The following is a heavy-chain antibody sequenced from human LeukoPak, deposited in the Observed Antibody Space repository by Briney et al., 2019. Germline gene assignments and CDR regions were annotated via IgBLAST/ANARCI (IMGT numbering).Heavy chain of an antibody. CDR1: GFTSSSYS. CDR3: ARGFWSASGY. V-gene: IGHV3-48*02. J-gene: IGHJ4*02. CDR2: ISSNGSSM. Sequence: GGSLRPSGAAPGFTSSSYSLNWFRQAPGKGLEWISYISSNGSSMYYADSVKGRFTISRDNAKNSLYLQMNSLRDEDTAVYYCARGFWSASGYWGQGTLVTVSS. D-gene: IGHD3-3*01.